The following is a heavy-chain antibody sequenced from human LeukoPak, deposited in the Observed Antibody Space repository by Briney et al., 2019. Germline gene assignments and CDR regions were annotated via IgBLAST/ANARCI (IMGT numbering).Heavy chain of an antibody. CDR1: GHTFNNYW. J-gene: IGHJ6*03. CDR2: IYPIDCET. V-gene: IGHV5-51*01. D-gene: IGHD5-18*01. CDR3: ALTTMVSRYMDV. Sequence: GESLKISCKGSGHTFNNYWIAWVRQMPGKGLEWMGIIYPIDCETRYSPSFQRQVTFSADRSINTAYLQWNSMKASDTAMYYCALTTMVSRYMDVWGKGTTVPVSS.